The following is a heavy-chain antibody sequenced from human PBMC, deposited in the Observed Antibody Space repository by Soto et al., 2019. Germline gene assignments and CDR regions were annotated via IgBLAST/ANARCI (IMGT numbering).Heavy chain of an antibody. CDR1: GGSFSDYY. V-gene: IGHV4-34*01. J-gene: IGHJ5*02. CDR2: INHSGST. D-gene: IGHD2-15*01. Sequence: SETLSLTCAVYGGSFSDYYWSWIRQPPGKGVEWIGEINHSGSTDYNPSLKSRATISVDTPKNQFSLKLSSVTAADTAVYYCARGRFCSGGSCYRGLDWFDPWGQGTLVTVSS. CDR3: ARGRFCSGGSCYRGLDWFDP.